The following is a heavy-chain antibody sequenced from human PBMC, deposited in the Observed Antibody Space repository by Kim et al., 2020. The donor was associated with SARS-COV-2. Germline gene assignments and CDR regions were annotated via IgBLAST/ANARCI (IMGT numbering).Heavy chain of an antibody. V-gene: IGHV3-30*18. J-gene: IGHJ6*03. D-gene: IGHD2-2*01. CDR2: ISYDGSNK. CDR3: AKEYCSSTSCYFYYYYYYMDV. Sequence: GGSLRLSCAASGFTFSSYGMHWVRQAPGKGLEWVAVISYDGSNKYYADSVKGRFTISRDNSKNTLYLQMNSLRAEDTAVYYCAKEYCSSTSCYFYYYYYYMDVWGKGTTVTVSS. CDR1: GFTFSSYG.